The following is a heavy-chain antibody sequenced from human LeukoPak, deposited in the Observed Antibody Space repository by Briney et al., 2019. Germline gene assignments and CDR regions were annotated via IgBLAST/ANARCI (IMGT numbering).Heavy chain of an antibody. Sequence: SETLSLTCTVSGGSISSYYWSWIRQPPGMGLEWIGFVYYSGSTNYNPSLKSRVTISVDTSKNQFSLKLSSVTAADTAVYHCARLRNGRYDYWGQGTLVTVSS. CDR2: VYYSGST. J-gene: IGHJ4*02. CDR1: GGSISSYY. D-gene: IGHD1-26*01. CDR3: ARLRNGRYDY. V-gene: IGHV4-59*08.